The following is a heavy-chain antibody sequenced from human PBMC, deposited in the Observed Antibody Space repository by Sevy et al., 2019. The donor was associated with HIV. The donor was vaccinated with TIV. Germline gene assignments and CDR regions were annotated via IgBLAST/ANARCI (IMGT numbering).Heavy chain of an antibody. Sequence: GGSLRLSCAASGFTFSSYAMHWVRQAPGKGLEWVAVISYDGSNKYYADSVKGRFTISRDNSKNTLYLQVKSLITADTAVYYCARDQHDYAGNLRTGWFDPWGQGTLVTVSS. CDR2: ISYDGSNK. CDR3: ARDQHDYAGNLRTGWFDP. D-gene: IGHD4-17*01. V-gene: IGHV3-30-3*01. CDR1: GFTFSSYA. J-gene: IGHJ5*02.